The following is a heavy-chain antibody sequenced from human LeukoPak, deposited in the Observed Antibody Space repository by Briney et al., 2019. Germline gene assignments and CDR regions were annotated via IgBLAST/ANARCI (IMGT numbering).Heavy chain of an antibody. J-gene: IGHJ3*02. D-gene: IGHD3-10*01. V-gene: IGHV4-38-2*02. CDR3: ARDRLGEMNEAFDI. CDR1: GYSISSDYY. CDR2: IYHSGST. Sequence: PSETLSLTCTVSGYSISSDYYWGWIRQPPGKGLEWIGSIYHSGSTYYNPSLKSRVTISLDTSKNQFSLKLRSVTAADTAVYYCARDRLGEMNEAFDIWGQGTMVTASS.